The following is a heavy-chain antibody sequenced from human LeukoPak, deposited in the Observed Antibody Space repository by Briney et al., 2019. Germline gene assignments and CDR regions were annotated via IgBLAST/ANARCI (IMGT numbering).Heavy chain of an antibody. Sequence: PSETLSLTCTVSGGSISSYYWSWIRQPPGKGLEWIGYISYSGRTDYNPSLKSRVTISEDTSKNQFSLKLTSVTAADMAVYYCARDPSGSCYFDNWGQGTLVTVSS. V-gene: IGHV4-59*01. J-gene: IGHJ4*02. CDR1: GGSISSYY. CDR2: ISYSGRT. D-gene: IGHD1-26*01. CDR3: ARDPSGSCYFDN.